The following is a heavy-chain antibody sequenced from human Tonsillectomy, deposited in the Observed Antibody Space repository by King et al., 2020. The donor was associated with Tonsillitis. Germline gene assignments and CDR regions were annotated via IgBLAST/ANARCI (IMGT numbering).Heavy chain of an antibody. CDR3: ARRGSGYGGYFDY. J-gene: IGHJ4*02. CDR1: GGSISSSSYY. V-gene: IGHV4-39*01. Sequence: QLQESGPGLVKPSETLSLTCTVSGGSISSSSYYWGWIRQPPGKGLEWIGSIYYSGSTYYNPSLKSRVTISVDTSKNQCSLKLSSVTAADTAVYFCARRGSGYGGYFDYWGQGTLVTVSA. CDR2: IYYSGST. D-gene: IGHD5-12*01.